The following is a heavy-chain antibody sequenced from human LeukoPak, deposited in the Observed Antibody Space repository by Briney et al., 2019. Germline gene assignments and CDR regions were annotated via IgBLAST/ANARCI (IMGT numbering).Heavy chain of an antibody. CDR2: IYYSGST. D-gene: IGHD6-19*01. Sequence: SETLSLACTVSGGSISSYYWSWIRQPPGKGLEWIGYIYYSGSTNYNPSLKSRVTISVDTSKNQFSLKLSSVTAADTAVYYCARVSAYSSGWSFDYWGQGTLVTVSS. V-gene: IGHV4-59*01. CDR1: GGSISSYY. CDR3: ARVSAYSSGWSFDY. J-gene: IGHJ4*02.